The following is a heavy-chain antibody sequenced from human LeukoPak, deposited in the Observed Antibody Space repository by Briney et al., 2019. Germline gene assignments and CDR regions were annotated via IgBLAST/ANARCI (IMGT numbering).Heavy chain of an antibody. CDR2: ISSSSTTI. D-gene: IGHD2-2*01. CDR1: GFTFSSYG. CDR3: ARDVQDIAVVPAAAAEADY. V-gene: IGHV3-48*04. J-gene: IGHJ4*02. Sequence: QAGGSLRLSCAASGFTFSSYGMNWVRQAPGKGLEWVSYISSSSTTIYYADSVRGRCTISRDNAKNSLYLQMSSLRAEDTAVYYCARDVQDIAVVPAAAAEADYWGQGTLVTVSS.